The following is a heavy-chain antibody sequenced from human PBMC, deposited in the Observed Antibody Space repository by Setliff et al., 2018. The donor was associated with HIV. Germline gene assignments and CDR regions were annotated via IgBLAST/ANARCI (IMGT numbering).Heavy chain of an antibody. CDR3: ARARGGTGPDY. J-gene: IGHJ4*02. Sequence: SETLSLTCTVSGGSVSGYYWTWIRQPAGKGLEWIGRIYFPITSTNYNPSLKSRVTMSVDTSKNQISLRLNSVMAADTAVYYCARARGGTGPDYWGQGTLVTVSS. V-gene: IGHV4-4*07. D-gene: IGHD3-16*01. CDR1: GGSVSGYY. CDR2: IYFPITST.